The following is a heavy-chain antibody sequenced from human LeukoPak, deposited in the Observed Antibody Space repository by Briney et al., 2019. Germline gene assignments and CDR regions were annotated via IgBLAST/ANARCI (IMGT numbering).Heavy chain of an antibody. CDR2: INPSGGST. CDR3: ARDGNALVRGVLYDAFDI. CDR1: GYTFTSYY. Sequence: ASVKVSCKASGYTFTSYYMHWLRQAPGQGLEWMGIINPSGGSTNYAQKFQGRVTITTDESTSTAYMELSSLRSEDTAVYYCARDGNALVRGVLYDAFDIWGQGTMVTVSS. D-gene: IGHD3-10*01. V-gene: IGHV1-46*01. J-gene: IGHJ3*02.